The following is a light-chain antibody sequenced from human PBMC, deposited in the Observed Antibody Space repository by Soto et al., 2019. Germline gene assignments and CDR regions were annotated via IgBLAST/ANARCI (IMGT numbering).Light chain of an antibody. CDR2: GAS. Sequence: EIVLTQSPGTLSLSPGERATLSCRASQSVSSSYLAWYQQKPGQAPRLLIYGASSRATGIPDRFSGSGSGTDFTLNISRLAPEDFAVYDCEQYGSSPQTFGQGTRVEIK. CDR1: QSVSSSY. V-gene: IGKV3-20*01. J-gene: IGKJ1*01. CDR3: EQYGSSPQT.